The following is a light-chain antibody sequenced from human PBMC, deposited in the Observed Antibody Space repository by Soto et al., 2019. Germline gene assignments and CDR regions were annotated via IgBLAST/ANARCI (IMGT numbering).Light chain of an antibody. CDR2: AAS. V-gene: IGKV3-20*01. CDR3: QQYLTSPKT. J-gene: IGKJ1*01. Sequence: DIVLTQSPGNLSLSPGERATLSCRASQSVSSSNLAWYQQKPAQAPRLLIYAASRRAPGIPERFSGSGSGTDFTLTISRLEPEDFAVYYCQQYLTSPKTFGQGTKV. CDR1: QSVSSSN.